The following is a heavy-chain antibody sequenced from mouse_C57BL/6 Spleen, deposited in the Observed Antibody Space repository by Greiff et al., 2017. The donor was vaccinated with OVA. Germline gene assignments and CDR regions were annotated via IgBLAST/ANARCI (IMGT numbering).Heavy chain of an antibody. V-gene: IGHV14-4*01. D-gene: IGHD2-5*01. CDR1: GFNIKDDY. CDR2: IDPENGDT. CDR3: TPYYSNGGFAY. J-gene: IGHJ3*01. Sequence: DVQLQQSGAELVRPGASVKLSCTASGFNIKDDYMHWVKQRPEQGLEWIGWIDPENGDTEYASKFQGKATITADTSSNTAYLQLSSLTSEDTAVYYCTPYYSNGGFAYWGQGTLVTVSA.